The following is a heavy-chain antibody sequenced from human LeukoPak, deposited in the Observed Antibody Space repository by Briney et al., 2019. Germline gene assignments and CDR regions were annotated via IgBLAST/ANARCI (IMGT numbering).Heavy chain of an antibody. CDR3: ATNIASGRDY. CDR1: GNSLISYD. J-gene: IGHJ4*02. CDR2: MNPKTGNT. Sequence: GASVKVSCKASGNSLISYDINWVRQATGQGLAWMAWMNPKTGNTGYAQRFQGRLTLTRNTSIGTAYMELSSLRSADTAVYFCATNIASGRDYWGQGTLITVSS. D-gene: IGHD5-12*01. V-gene: IGHV1-8*01.